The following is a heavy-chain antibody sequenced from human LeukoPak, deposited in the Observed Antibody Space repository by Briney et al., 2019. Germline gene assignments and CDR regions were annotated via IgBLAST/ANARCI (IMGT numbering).Heavy chain of an antibody. V-gene: IGHV4-34*01. CDR2: INHSGST. J-gene: IGHJ4*02. CDR3: ATPRWGSYRHFDY. CDR1: GGSLSGYY. D-gene: IGHD3-16*02. Sequence: KPSETLSLTCAVYGGSLSGYYWSWIRQPPGKGLEWIGEINHSGSTNYNPSLKSRVTISVDTSKNQFSLKLSSVTAADTAVYYCATPRWGSYRHFDYWGQGTLVTVSS.